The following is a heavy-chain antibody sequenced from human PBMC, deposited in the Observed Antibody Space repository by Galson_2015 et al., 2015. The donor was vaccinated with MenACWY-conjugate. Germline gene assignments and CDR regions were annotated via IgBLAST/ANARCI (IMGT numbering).Heavy chain of an antibody. CDR3: AKVDCARWNYNADDF. CDR1: GFTFGGYS. J-gene: IGHJ4*02. V-gene: IGHV3-30*02. D-gene: IGHD1-7*01. Sequence: SLRLSCAASGFTFGGYSMHWVRQAPGKGLEWVAYISYDGSDKYYADSVKGRFTISRDNSKNTLYLQMNSLRAEDTAVYYCAKVDCARWNYNADDFWGQGTQVTASS. CDR2: ISYDGSDK.